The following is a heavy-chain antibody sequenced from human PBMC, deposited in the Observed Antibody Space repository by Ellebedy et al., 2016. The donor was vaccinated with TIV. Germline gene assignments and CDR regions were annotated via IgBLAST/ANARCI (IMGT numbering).Heavy chain of an antibody. V-gene: IGHV4-59*01. Sequence: MPSETLSLTCAVYGGSFSGYYWSWIRQPPGKGLEWIGYIYYSWSTNYNPSLKSRVTISVDTSKNQFSLKLSSVTAADTAVYYCASALYGDYFFVDYWGQGTLVTVSS. CDR2: IYYSWST. D-gene: IGHD4-17*01. J-gene: IGHJ4*02. CDR1: GGSFSGYY. CDR3: ASALYGDYFFVDY.